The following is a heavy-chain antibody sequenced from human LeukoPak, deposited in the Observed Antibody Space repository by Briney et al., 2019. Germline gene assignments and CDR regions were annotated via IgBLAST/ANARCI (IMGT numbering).Heavy chain of an antibody. CDR3: ARAPDYRWFDP. D-gene: IGHD4/OR15-4a*01. CDR1: GGSISSYY. CDR2: IFYSGST. V-gene: IGHV4-59*01. J-gene: IGHJ5*02. Sequence: SETLSLTCTVYGGSISSYYWSWIRHPPGKVLEWIAYIFYSGSTNCTPSLKSRGTISIDPTKNQFSLKLSSVTAADTAMYYCARAPDYRWFDPWGQGTLVTVSS.